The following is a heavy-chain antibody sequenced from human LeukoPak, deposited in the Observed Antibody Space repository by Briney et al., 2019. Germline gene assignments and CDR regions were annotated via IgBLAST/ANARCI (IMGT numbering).Heavy chain of an antibody. J-gene: IGHJ6*03. Sequence: ASVNLPCNASGYTFTIYYMHWVRQAPGQGLGWMGIINPSGVSTSYAQKFQSRVTMTRAMSTSTVYMELSSLRSEDTAVYYCAIDGTIAAAGENYYYYMDVWGKGTTVTVSS. CDR1: GYTFTIYY. CDR3: AIDGTIAAAGENYYYYMDV. CDR2: INPSGVST. D-gene: IGHD6-13*01. V-gene: IGHV1-46*01.